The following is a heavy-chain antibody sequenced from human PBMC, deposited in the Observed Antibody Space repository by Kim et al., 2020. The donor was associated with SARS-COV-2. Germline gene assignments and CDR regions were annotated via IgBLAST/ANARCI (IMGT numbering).Heavy chain of an antibody. J-gene: IGHJ4*02. CDR3: AFFMVRGVMGVFDY. V-gene: IGHV3-23*01. CDR2: ISGSGGST. D-gene: IGHD3-10*01. CDR1: GFTFSSYA. Sequence: GGSLRLSCAASGFTFSSYAMSWVRQAPGKGLEWVSGISGSGGSTYYADSVKGRFTISRDNSKNTLYLQMNSLRAEDTAVYYCAFFMVRGVMGVFDYWGQGTLVTVSS.